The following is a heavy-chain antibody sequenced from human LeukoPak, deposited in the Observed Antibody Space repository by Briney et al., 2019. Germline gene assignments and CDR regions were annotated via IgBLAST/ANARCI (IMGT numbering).Heavy chain of an antibody. Sequence: ASVKVSCKASGYTFTSYDINWVRQATGQGLEWMGWMNPNSGNTGYAQKFQGRVTMTRNTSISTAYMELSSLRSEDTAVYYCAARLFGVVVPAATTESDYWGQGTLVTVSP. CDR1: GYTFTSYD. V-gene: IGHV1-8*01. CDR2: MNPNSGNT. D-gene: IGHD2-2*01. CDR3: AARLFGVVVPAATTESDY. J-gene: IGHJ4*02.